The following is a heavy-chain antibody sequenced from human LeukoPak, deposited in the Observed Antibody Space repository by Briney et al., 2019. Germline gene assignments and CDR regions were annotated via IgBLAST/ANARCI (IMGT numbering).Heavy chain of an antibody. Sequence: GASVKVSCKASGGTFSSYAISWVRQAPGQELEWMGRIIPILGIANYAQKFQGRVTITADKSTSTAYMELSSLRSEDTAVYYCARDGPTPNTMPYYWGQGTLVTVSS. CDR1: GGTFSSYA. CDR2: IIPILGIA. D-gene: IGHD2-2*01. J-gene: IGHJ4*02. V-gene: IGHV1-69*04. CDR3: ARDGPTPNTMPYY.